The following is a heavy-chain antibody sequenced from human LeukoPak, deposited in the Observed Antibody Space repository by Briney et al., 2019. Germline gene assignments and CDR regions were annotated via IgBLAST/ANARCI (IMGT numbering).Heavy chain of an antibody. Sequence: PSETLSLTCTVSGGSISSYYWSWIRQPPRKGLEWIGYIYYSGSTNYNPSLKSRVTISVDTSKNQFSLKLSSVTAADTAVYYCARPPSFGTILGWPYWGQGTLVTVSS. V-gene: IGHV4-59*01. CDR3: ARPPSFGTILGWPY. CDR1: GGSISSYY. J-gene: IGHJ4*02. CDR2: IYYSGST. D-gene: IGHD3-3*01.